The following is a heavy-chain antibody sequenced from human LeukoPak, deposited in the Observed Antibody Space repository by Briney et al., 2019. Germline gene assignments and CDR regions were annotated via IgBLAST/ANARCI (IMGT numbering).Heavy chain of an antibody. CDR1: GFTFSDYA. V-gene: IGHV3-23*01. D-gene: IGHD3-22*01. J-gene: IGHJ3*02. CDR2: IGNSGHST. Sequence: GGSLRLSCAASGFTFSDYAMSWVRQATGKGLEWVSGIGNSGHSTYYADSVKGQFTISRDNSRNTLYLQMNSLRVEDTALFYCAKDFSSGYLGDGFDIWGQGTMVTVSA. CDR3: AKDFSSGYLGDGFDI.